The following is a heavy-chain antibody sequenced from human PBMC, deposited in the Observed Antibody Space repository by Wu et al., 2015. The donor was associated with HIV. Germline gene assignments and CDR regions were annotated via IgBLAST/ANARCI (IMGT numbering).Heavy chain of an antibody. CDR3: ARGIRGFWSGHPWDYYHYYMDV. Sequence: QVQLVQSGAEVKKPGASVKVSCKASGYTFTGYYMHWVRQAPGQGLEWMGWVNPNTGATGYARNLQGRLTITRDTSTATSYMEMSSLTSEDTAVYYCARGIRGFWSGHPWDYYHYYMDVWGKGTTVTVSS. CDR2: VNPNTGAT. D-gene: IGHD3-3*01. J-gene: IGHJ6*03. V-gene: IGHV1-8*03. CDR1: GYTFTGYY.